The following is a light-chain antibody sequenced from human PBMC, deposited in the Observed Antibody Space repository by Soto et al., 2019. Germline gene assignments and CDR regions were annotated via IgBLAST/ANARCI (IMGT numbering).Light chain of an antibody. Sequence: QSALTQPASVSGSPGQSITISCTGTSSDIGAYNYVSWYQQHPGKAPKLMIYEVTNRPSGISNRFSGSRSVNTASLSISGLKAEDEADYYCSSYSSAIAFVFGTGTKLTVL. J-gene: IGLJ1*01. CDR2: EVT. V-gene: IGLV2-14*01. CDR3: SSYSSAIAFV. CDR1: SSDIGAYNY.